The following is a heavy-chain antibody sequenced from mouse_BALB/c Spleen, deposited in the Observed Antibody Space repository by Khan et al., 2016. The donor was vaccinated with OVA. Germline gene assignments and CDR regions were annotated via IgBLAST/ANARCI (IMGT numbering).Heavy chain of an antibody. CDR2: ITNSGST. CDR1: GYSITRDYA. J-gene: IGHJ4*01. D-gene: IGHD4-1*01. Sequence: EVQLQESGPGLVKPSQSLSLTCTVTGYSITRDYAWNWIRQFPGNKLEWMGYITNSGSTNYNQSLKSRISITRDTSKNPFFLQLNSVTTEDTATYYCASELGRYYAMDYWGQGTSVTVSS. V-gene: IGHV3-2*02. CDR3: ASELGRYYAMDY.